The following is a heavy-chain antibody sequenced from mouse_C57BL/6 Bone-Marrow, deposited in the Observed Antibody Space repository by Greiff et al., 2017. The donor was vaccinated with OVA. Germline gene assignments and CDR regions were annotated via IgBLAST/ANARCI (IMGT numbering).Heavy chain of an antibody. Sequence: VKLLESGAELARPGASVKLSCKASGYTLTSYGISWVKQRTGQGLEWIGEIYPRNGNTYYNEKFKGKATLTADKSSSTAYMELRSLTSEDSAVYFCALTQYFDVWGTGTTVTVSS. J-gene: IGHJ1*03. V-gene: IGHV1-81*01. D-gene: IGHD4-1*01. CDR2: IYPRNGNT. CDR3: ALTQYFDV. CDR1: GYTLTSYG.